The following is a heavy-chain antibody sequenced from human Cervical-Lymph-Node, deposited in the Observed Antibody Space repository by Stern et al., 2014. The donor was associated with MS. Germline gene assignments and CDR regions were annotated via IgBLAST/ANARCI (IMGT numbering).Heavy chain of an antibody. CDR1: GFTFSSYA. CDR2: ISYDGSNK. CDR3: ARSHDSYYYGSGNDY. Sequence: VQLVESGGGVVQPGRSLRLSCAASGFTFSSYAMHWVRQAPGKGLEWVAVISYDGSNKYYADSVKGRFTISRDNSKNTLSLQINSLRAEDTAIYYCARSHDSYYYGSGNDYWGQGTLVTVSS. J-gene: IGHJ4*02. V-gene: IGHV3-30*01. D-gene: IGHD3-10*01.